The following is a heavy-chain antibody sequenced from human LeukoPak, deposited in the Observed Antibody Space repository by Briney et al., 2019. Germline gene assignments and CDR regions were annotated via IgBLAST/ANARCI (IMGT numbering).Heavy chain of an antibody. D-gene: IGHD2-15*01. Sequence: SETLSLTRTVSGGSINGYYWTWIRQPPGEGLDWIGYIYYSGSTKYNPSLKSRVTISVDTSKNQFSLKLSSVTAADTAVYYCARRYCYGGSCYSAHDYWGQGTLVTVSS. J-gene: IGHJ4*02. CDR3: ARRYCYGGSCYSAHDY. CDR1: GGSINGYY. CDR2: IYYSGST. V-gene: IGHV4-59*08.